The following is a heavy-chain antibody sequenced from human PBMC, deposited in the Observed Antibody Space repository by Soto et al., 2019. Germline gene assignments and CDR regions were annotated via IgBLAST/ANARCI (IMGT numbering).Heavy chain of an antibody. CDR2: ISYDGSNK. CDR1: GFTFSSYA. CDR3: ARDPITMIVVAPLMGAFDI. J-gene: IGHJ3*02. V-gene: IGHV3-30-3*01. D-gene: IGHD3-22*01. Sequence: AVGSLRLSCAASGFTFSSYAMHWVRQAPGKGLEWVAVISYDGSNKYYADSVKGRFTISRDNSKNTLYLQMNSLRAEDTAVYYCARDPITMIVVAPLMGAFDIWGQGTMVTVSS.